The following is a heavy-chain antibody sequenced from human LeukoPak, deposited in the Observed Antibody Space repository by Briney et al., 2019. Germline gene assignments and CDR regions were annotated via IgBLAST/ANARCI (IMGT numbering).Heavy chain of an antibody. CDR1: GFTFSNYA. CDR3: AVCHWHSSGCRNDY. J-gene: IGHJ4*02. CDR2: ITGSGAGT. V-gene: IGHV3-23*01. D-gene: IGHD6-19*01. Sequence: GGSLRLSCAASGFTFSNYAMSWVRQAPGKGLEWVSVITGSGAGTNSADSVKGRFTISRDNSKNTLYLQMNSLRAEDTAVYYCAVCHWHSSGCRNDYWGQGTLVTVSS.